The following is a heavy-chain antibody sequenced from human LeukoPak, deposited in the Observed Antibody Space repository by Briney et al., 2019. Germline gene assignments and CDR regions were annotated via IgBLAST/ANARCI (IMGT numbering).Heavy chain of an antibody. D-gene: IGHD3-10*01. Sequence: GGSLRLSCEASGFTFSSYSMNWVRQAPGEGLEWLSFINSGSTIIYYADSVRGRFTISRDNAKNSLYLQMNSLRVEDTAVYYCARAGFGRYGMDVRGQGSTVTVSS. J-gene: IGHJ6*02. CDR3: ARAGFGRYGMDV. CDR2: INSGSTII. V-gene: IGHV3-48*01. CDR1: GFTFSSYS.